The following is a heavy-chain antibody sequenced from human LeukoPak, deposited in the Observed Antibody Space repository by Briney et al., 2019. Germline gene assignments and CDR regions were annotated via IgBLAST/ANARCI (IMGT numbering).Heavy chain of an antibody. J-gene: IGHJ2*01. V-gene: IGHV4-31*03. Sequence: SQTLSLTCTVSGGSISSGAYYWSWIRQHPGKGLEWMGYIYSSGTTYYNPSLKSRVTLSVDTSKTQFSLNLTPVTAADTAVYYCAREPAGLWYFDLWGRGTLVTVSS. CDR3: AREPAGLWYFDL. CDR1: GGSISSGAYY. CDR2: IYSSGTT.